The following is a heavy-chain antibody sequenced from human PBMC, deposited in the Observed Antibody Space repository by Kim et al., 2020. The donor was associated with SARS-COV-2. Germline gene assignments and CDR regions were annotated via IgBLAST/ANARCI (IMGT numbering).Heavy chain of an antibody. V-gene: IGHV3-23*01. Sequence: SEDSVKGRFTISRDNSKNTLYLQMNSLRAEDTAVYYCAREQTHYYYGMDVWGQGTTVTVSS. J-gene: IGHJ6*02. CDR3: AREQTHYYYGMDV.